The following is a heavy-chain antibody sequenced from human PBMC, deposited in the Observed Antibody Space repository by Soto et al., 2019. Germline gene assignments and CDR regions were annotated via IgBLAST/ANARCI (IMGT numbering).Heavy chain of an antibody. Sequence: GGSLRLSCAASGFTVSSKYMSWVRQAPGKGLEWVSLIQSGGATYYADSVKGRFTISRDSSKNTLHLQMNSLRAEDTAVYYCVRTSLVVAAATREDYWGQGTLVTVSS. CDR3: VRTSLVVAAATREDY. CDR2: IQSGGAT. CDR1: GFTVSSKY. V-gene: IGHV3-66*01. J-gene: IGHJ4*02. D-gene: IGHD2-15*01.